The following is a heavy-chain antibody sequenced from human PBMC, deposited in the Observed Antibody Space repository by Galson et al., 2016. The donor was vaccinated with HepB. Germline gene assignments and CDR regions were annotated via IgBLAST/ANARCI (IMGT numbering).Heavy chain of an antibody. CDR2: IYSGGNT. CDR3: ARGLAAAGTISFDY. Sequence: SLRLSCAASGFTVSSNYMSWVRQAPGKGLEWVSLIYSGGNTYYADSVKGRFTISRDNSKNTVYLQMNSLRAEDTAVYYCARGLAAAGTISFDYWGQGTLVTVSS. CDR1: GFTVSSNY. V-gene: IGHV3-66*01. D-gene: IGHD6-13*01. J-gene: IGHJ4*02.